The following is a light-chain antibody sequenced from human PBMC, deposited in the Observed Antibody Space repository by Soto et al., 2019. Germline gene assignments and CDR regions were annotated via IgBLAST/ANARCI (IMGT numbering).Light chain of an antibody. CDR3: SSYTSSSTPVV. V-gene: IGLV2-14*01. CDR2: DVS. CDR1: RRDAGGYNY. Sequence: QSVLTQPASVSGSPGQSSTISCTGTRRDAGGYNYVSWYQQHPGKAPKLMIYDVSNRPSGVSNRFSGSKSGNTASLTISGLQAEDEADYYCSSYTSSSTPVVFGGGTKVTVL. J-gene: IGLJ2*01.